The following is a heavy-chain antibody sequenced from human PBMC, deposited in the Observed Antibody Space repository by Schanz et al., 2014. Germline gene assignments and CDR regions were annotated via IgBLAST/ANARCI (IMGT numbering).Heavy chain of an antibody. CDR2: ISNGGGGYI. Sequence: EVQLLESGGDLVQPGGSLRLSCVVSGFTFRGYAMSWVRQAPGKGLQWVSTISNGGGGYISYADFVKGRFTISRDNSMNTLYLQMGSLRTEDMAVYYCARVGGYCSGSSCYGAFDYWGQGTLVAVSS. CDR3: ARVGGYCSGSSCYGAFDY. V-gene: IGHV3-23*01. D-gene: IGHD2-15*01. J-gene: IGHJ4*02. CDR1: GFTFRGYA.